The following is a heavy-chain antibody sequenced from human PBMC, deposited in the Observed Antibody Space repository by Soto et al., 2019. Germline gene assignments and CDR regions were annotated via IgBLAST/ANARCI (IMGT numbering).Heavy chain of an antibody. J-gene: IGHJ5*02. D-gene: IGHD2-21*02. Sequence: QVQLQESGPGLVKPSGTLSLTCAVSGGSISSDDWWTWVRQTPGKGLEWIGEIYHSGTTNYNPSLMRRGTITVDKAKSQFPLRLDSVTAADTAVYYCARSDCYGVCRGKWLDPWGQGILVTVSS. V-gene: IGHV4-4*02. CDR2: IYHSGTT. CDR3: ARSDCYGVCRGKWLDP. CDR1: GGSISSDDW.